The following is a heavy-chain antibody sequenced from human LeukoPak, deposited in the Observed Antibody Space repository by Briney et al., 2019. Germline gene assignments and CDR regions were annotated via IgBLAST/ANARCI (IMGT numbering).Heavy chain of an antibody. CDR3: ARHYDGRESGSFYEDH. Sequence: KPSETLSLTCTVSGGSISSHYWSWIRQPPGKGLQWIGYTNHVGNSDFNPSLKSRVTISVDTSKNQFSLKLSSVTAADTAVYYCARHYDGRESGSFYEDHWGQGTLVIVSS. V-gene: IGHV4-59*08. CDR1: GGSISSHY. CDR2: TNHVGNS. D-gene: IGHD1-26*01. J-gene: IGHJ4*02.